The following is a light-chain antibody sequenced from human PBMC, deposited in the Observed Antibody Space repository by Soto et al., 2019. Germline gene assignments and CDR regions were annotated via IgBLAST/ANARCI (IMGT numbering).Light chain of an antibody. Sequence: QSALTQPASVSGFPGQSITISCTGSSSDVGGFNYVSWYQQHPGKAPKLMIYDVSIRPSGVSHRFSGSKSGNTASLTISRLQAADEADYHCSSYTSSSALVVFGGGTQLTVL. CDR2: DVS. CDR3: SSYTSSSALVV. J-gene: IGLJ2*01. CDR1: SSDVGGFNY. V-gene: IGLV2-14*01.